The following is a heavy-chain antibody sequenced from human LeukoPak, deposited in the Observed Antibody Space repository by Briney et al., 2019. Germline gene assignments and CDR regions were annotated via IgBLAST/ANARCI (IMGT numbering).Heavy chain of an antibody. CDR1: GYTFTGYY. CDR3: ARPKWLRSSSYAFDI. V-gene: IGHV1-2*02. J-gene: IGHJ3*02. CDR2: INPNSGDT. Sequence: ASVKVSCKASGYTFTGYYMHWVRQAPGQGLEWMGWINPNSGDTDYAQKFQGRVTLTRDTSISTAYMELNGLRSDDTALYYCARPKWLRSSSYAFDIWGQGTMVTVSS. D-gene: IGHD5-12*01.